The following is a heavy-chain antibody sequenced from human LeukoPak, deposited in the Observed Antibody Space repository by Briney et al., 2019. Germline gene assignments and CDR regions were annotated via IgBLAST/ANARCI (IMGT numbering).Heavy chain of an antibody. Sequence: GGSLRLSCAASGFTFSSYSMSWVRQAPGKGLEWVSSISSRSGYIYYGDSVKGRFTISRDNAENSLYLQMNTLRAEDTAVYYCASFDSSGWHYFDYWGQGTLVTVSA. CDR1: GFTFSSYS. J-gene: IGHJ4*02. CDR3: ASFDSSGWHYFDY. V-gene: IGHV3-21*01. CDR2: ISSRSGYI. D-gene: IGHD6-19*01.